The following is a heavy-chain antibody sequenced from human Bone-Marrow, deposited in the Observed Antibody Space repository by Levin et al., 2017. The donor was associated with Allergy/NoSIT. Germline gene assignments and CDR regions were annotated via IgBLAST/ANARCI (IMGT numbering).Heavy chain of an antibody. J-gene: IGHJ3*02. CDR3: ARAWYCSGGSCLYHDAFDI. V-gene: IGHV4-34*01. Sequence: PSETLSLTCAVYGGSFSGYYWSWIRQPPGKGLEWIGEINHSGSTNYNPSLKSRVTISVDTSKNQFSLKLSSVTAADTAVYYCARAWYCSGGSCLYHDAFDIWGQGTMVTVSS. D-gene: IGHD2-15*01. CDR2: INHSGST. CDR1: GGSFSGYY.